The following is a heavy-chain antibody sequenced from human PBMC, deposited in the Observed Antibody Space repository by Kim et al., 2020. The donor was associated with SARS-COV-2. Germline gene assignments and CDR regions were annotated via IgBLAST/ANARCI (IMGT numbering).Heavy chain of an antibody. D-gene: IGHD6-13*01. CDR1: GFTFSNYV. Sequence: GGSLRLSCAASGFTFSNYVMHWVRQAPGKGLEWVAVIWYDGSNKYYGDSVKGRFTISRDNSKNTLYLQMNSLRAEDTAVYYCAKGASSWYERGWIDYWGQGTLVTVSS. CDR3: AKGASSWYERGWIDY. V-gene: IGHV3-33*06. CDR2: IWYDGSNK. J-gene: IGHJ4*02.